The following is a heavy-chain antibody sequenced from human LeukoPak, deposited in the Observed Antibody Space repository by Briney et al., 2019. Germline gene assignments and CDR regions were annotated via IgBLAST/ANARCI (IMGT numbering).Heavy chain of an antibody. J-gene: IGHJ3*02. Sequence: GSLRLSCSASGFSFISAWLSWVRQAPGKGLEWVGRIKSKTNGGITDYAAPVKGRFTISRDDSKNTLYLQMDSLKTEDTAVYYCAREGVGGGAFDIWGQGTMVTVSA. CDR1: GFSFISAW. V-gene: IGHV3-15*01. CDR3: AREGVGGGAFDI. CDR2: IKSKTNGGIT. D-gene: IGHD3-10*01.